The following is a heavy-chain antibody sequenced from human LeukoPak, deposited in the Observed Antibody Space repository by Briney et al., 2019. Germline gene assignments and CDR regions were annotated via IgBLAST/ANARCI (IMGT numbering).Heavy chain of an antibody. D-gene: IGHD1-26*01. CDR1: GGTFSSYA. V-gene: IGHV1-69*06. CDR3: ARDWESGSSWPGSRAFDI. J-gene: IGHJ3*02. CDR2: IIPIFGTA. Sequence: SVKVSCKASGGTFSSYAISWVRQAPGQGLEWMGGIIPIFGTANYAQKFQGRVTITADKSTSTAYMELSSLRSEDTAVYYCARDWESGSSWPGSRAFDIWGQGTMVTVSS.